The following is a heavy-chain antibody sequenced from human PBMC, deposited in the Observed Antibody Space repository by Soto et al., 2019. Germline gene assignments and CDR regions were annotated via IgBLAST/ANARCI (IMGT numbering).Heavy chain of an antibody. Sequence: LSCGVSGFICSSYDMSWVRQAPGKGLEWVSTILVGGSTHYEDSVKGRFTISRDTSKNTVYLQMNSLTAGDTAMYYCAKATATGGGAFEIYGQGTMVTVSS. D-gene: IGHD2-8*02. J-gene: IGHJ3*02. CDR3: AKATATGGGAFEI. V-gene: IGHV3-23*01. CDR2: ILVGGST. CDR1: GFICSSYD.